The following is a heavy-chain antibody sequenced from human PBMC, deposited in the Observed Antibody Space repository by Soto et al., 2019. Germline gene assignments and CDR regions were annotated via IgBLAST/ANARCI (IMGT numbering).Heavy chain of an antibody. CDR1: VGSISSGGYY. D-gene: IGHD2-15*01. J-gene: IGHJ6*03. Sequence: QVQLQESGPGLVKPSQTLSLTCTVSVGSISSGGYYWSWIRQHPGKGLEWIGYIDYSGSTYYNPSLKSRLTISVDTAKNQFSLKLSSVTAADTAVYYCARERGYCSGGSCSGNYYMDVWGKGTTVTVSS. V-gene: IGHV4-31*03. CDR3: ARERGYCSGGSCSGNYYMDV. CDR2: IDYSGST.